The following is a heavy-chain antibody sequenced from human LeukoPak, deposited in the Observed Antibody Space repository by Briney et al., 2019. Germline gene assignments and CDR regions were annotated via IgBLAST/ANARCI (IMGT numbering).Heavy chain of an antibody. J-gene: IGHJ4*02. V-gene: IGHV3-21*01. Sequence: GGSLRLSCAASGFTFSSYSMNWVRQAPGKGQEWVSSISSSSSYIYYADSVKGRFTISRDNAKNSLYLQMNSLRAEDTAVYYCAREDYDSSGYFDYWGQGTLVTVSS. CDR1: GFTFSSYS. D-gene: IGHD3-22*01. CDR3: AREDYDSSGYFDY. CDR2: ISSSSSYI.